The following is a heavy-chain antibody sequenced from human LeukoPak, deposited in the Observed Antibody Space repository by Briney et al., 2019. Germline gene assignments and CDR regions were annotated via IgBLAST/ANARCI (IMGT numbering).Heavy chain of an antibody. D-gene: IGHD3-16*02. CDR1: GFTFSSYS. J-gene: IGHJ5*02. V-gene: IGHV3-48*01. CDR3: ARDLVFSGLGELSSYNWFDP. CDR2: ISSSSSTI. Sequence: PGGSLRLSCAASGFTFSSYSMNWVRQAPGKGLEWVSYISSSSSTIYYADSVKGRFTISRDNAKNSLYLQMNSLRAEDTAVYYCARDLVFSGLGELSSYNWFDPWGQGTLVTVSS.